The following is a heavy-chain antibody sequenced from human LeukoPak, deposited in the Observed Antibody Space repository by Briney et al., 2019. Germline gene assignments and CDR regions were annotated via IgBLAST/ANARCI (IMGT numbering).Heavy chain of an antibody. CDR2: ISASGGGT. D-gene: IGHD3-22*01. CDR1: GFTFSSYA. Sequence: PGGSLRLSCAASGFTFSSYAMSWVRQAPGKGLEWVSIISASGGGTYYADSVKGRFTISRDNSKNTLYLQMNSLRAEDTAVYYCAKGIKGTIVVVITPFDYWGQGTPVTVSS. J-gene: IGHJ4*02. CDR3: AKGIKGTIVVVITPFDY. V-gene: IGHV3-23*01.